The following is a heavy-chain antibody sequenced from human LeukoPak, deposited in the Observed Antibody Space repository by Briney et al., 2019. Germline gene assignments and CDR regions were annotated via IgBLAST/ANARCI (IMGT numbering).Heavy chain of an antibody. J-gene: IGHJ6*02. D-gene: IGHD6-6*01. CDR3: ARRPGMDV. Sequence: SGTLSLTCAVSGGSITSGNWWSCVRQPPGKGLEWIGEIYHSGTTNYNPSLKSRVTISVGKSKNQFSLILSSVTAADTAVYYCARRPGMDVWGQGTTVTVSS. CDR2: IYHSGTT. CDR1: GGSITSGNW. V-gene: IGHV4-4*02.